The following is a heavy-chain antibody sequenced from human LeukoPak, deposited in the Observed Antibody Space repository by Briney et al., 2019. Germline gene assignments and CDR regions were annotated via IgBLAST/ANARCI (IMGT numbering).Heavy chain of an antibody. J-gene: IGHJ4*02. Sequence: GGSLRLSCAASGFAFSSSAMSWVRQAPGKGLEWVSGIGGSGAGTYYAVSVKGRFTISRDNSKNTLYLQMNSLRAEDTAVYYCATTLHSGYYDLYWGQGTLVTVSS. CDR2: IGGSGAGT. CDR1: GFAFSSSA. CDR3: ATTLHSGYYDLY. D-gene: IGHD3-22*01. V-gene: IGHV3-23*01.